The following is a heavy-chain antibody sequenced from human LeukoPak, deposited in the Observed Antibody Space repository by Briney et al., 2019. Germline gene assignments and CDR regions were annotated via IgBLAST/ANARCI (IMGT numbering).Heavy chain of an antibody. CDR1: GFTFSSYW. V-gene: IGHV3-74*01. CDR2: INGDGSST. D-gene: IGHD5-12*01. J-gene: IGHJ4*02. CDR3: AVKGGYNDWDAPFDH. Sequence: GGSLRLSCAASGFTFSSYWMHWVRHAPGKGLVWVSRINGDGSSTSYADSVKGRFTISRDNAKKALYLQMNSLGAEDTAVYYCAVKGGYNDWDAPFDHWGQGTLVTVSS.